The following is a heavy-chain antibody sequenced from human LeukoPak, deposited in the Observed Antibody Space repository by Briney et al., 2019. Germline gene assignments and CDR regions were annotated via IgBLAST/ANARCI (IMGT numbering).Heavy chain of an antibody. V-gene: IGHV3-21*01. CDR3: ARERVSGYGAAADY. Sequence: GGSLRLSCAASGFTFSSYIMNWVRQAPGKGLEWVSSISSSSSYIYYADSVKGRFTISRDNAKNSLYLQMNSLRAEDTAVYYCARERVSGYGAAADYWGQGTLVTVSS. CDR2: ISSSSSYI. J-gene: IGHJ4*02. CDR1: GFTFSSYI. D-gene: IGHD5-12*01.